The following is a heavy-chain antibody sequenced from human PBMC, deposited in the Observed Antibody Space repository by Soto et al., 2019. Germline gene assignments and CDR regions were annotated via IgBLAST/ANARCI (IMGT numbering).Heavy chain of an antibody. CDR1: GFTFSSYA. CDR3: AKHPSSSSWYRVSWFAP. Sequence: EVQLLESGGGLVQPGGSLRLSCAASGFTFSSYAMSWVRQAPGKGLECVSAISGSGGSTYYADSVKGRFTISRDNSKNTLYLQMNSLKAEDTAVYYCAKHPSSSSWYRVSWFAPWGQGTLVTVSS. CDR2: ISGSGGST. J-gene: IGHJ5*02. V-gene: IGHV3-23*01. D-gene: IGHD6-13*01.